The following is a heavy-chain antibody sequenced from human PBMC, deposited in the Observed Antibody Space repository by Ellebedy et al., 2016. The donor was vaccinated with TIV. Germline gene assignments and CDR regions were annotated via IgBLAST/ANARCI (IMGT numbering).Heavy chain of an antibody. Sequence: GGSLRLXCVVSGFTFSNYAMSWVRQAPGKGLEWVSAIRYNGDTIYHADSVKGRFTISRDNAKNSLYLQMNSLRAEDTAVYYCVRRNNKGYSSSAYGMDVWGQGTTVTVSS. CDR2: IRYNGDTI. J-gene: IGHJ6*02. D-gene: IGHD5-18*01. V-gene: IGHV3-11*01. CDR1: GFTFSNYA. CDR3: VRRNNKGYSSSAYGMDV.